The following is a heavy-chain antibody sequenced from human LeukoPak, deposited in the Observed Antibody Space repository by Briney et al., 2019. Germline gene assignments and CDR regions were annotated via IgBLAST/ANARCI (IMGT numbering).Heavy chain of an antibody. CDR3: ATNFGAYYYDTSGYYDF. D-gene: IGHD3-22*01. CDR2: ISGDGNST. CDR1: GFTFRSYW. V-gene: IGHV3-43*02. Sequence: PGGSLRLSCAASGFTFRSYWMHWVRQAPGKGLEWVSLISGDGNSTNYAGSVKGRFTISRDNNKNSLYLQMNSLRTEDTAFYYCATNFGAYYYDTSGYYDFWGQGTLVTVSS. J-gene: IGHJ4*02.